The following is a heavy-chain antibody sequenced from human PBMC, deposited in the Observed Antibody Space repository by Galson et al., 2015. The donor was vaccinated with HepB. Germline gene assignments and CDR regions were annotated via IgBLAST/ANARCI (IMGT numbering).Heavy chain of an antibody. V-gene: IGHV4-59*01. CDR2: IYYSGST. J-gene: IGHJ5*02. CDR1: GGSISSYY. D-gene: IGHD6-13*01. CDR3: ARDQSSSWGWGYGYNWFDP. Sequence: TLSLTCTVSGGSISSYYWSWIRQPPGKGLEWIGYIYYSGSTNYNPSLKSRVTISVDTSKNQFSLKLSSVTAADTAVYYCARDQSSSWGWGYGYNWFDPWGQGTLVTVSS.